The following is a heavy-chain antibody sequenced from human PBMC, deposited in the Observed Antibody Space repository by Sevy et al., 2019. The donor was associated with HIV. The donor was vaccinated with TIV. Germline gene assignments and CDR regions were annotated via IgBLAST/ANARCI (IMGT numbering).Heavy chain of an antibody. D-gene: IGHD2-15*01. V-gene: IGHV3-23*01. Sequence: GGSLRLSCAASEITLSNYAMNWVRQAPGRGLEWVSAVSGSGGSTYYADSVKGRFTISRDNSKNTLSLQMHSLRVEETAVYYCAKDRAVLVGDAFDLWGQGTMVTVSS. J-gene: IGHJ3*01. CDR1: EITLSNYA. CDR2: VSGSGGST. CDR3: AKDRAVLVGDAFDL.